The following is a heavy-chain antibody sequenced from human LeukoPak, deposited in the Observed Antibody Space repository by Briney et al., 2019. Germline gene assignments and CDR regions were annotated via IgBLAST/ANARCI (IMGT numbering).Heavy chain of an antibody. Sequence: GGSLRLSCAASGFTFRSYSMNWVRQAPGKGLEWVSAIDPSSTYIYYADSVKGRFTISRDNAENSLYLQMNSLRVEDTAVYFCARTYDHTGSHYYYYMDVWGKGTTVTVSS. D-gene: IGHD3-22*01. V-gene: IGHV3-21*01. J-gene: IGHJ6*03. CDR3: ARTYDHTGSHYYYYMDV. CDR1: GFTFRSYS. CDR2: IDPSSTYI.